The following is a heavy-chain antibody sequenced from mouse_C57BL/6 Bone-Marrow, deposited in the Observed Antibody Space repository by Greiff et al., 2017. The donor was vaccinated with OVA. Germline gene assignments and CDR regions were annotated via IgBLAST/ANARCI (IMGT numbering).Heavy chain of an antibody. J-gene: IGHJ3*01. Sequence: QVQLQQSGAELVRPGASVTLSCKASGYTFTDYEMHWVKQTPVHGLEWIGAIDPETGGTAYNQKFKGKAILTADKSSSTAYMELRSLTSEDSAVYYCTRDVNWSWFAYWGQGTLVTVSA. V-gene: IGHV1-15*01. CDR2: IDPETGGT. CDR3: TRDVNWSWFAY. CDR1: GYTFTDYE. D-gene: IGHD4-1*01.